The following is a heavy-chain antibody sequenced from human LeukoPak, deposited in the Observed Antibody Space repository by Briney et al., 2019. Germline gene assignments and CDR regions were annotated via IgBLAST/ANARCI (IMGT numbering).Heavy chain of an antibody. CDR2: ISYDGSNK. Sequence: GGSLRLSCAASGFTFSSYAMHWVRQAPGKGLEWVAVISYDGSNKYYADSVKGRFTISRDNSKNTLYLQMNSLRAEDTAVYYCARDNYYDSSGYYAYWGQGALVTVSS. CDR3: ARDNYYDSSGYYAY. CDR1: GFTFSSYA. V-gene: IGHV3-30-3*01. D-gene: IGHD3-22*01. J-gene: IGHJ4*02.